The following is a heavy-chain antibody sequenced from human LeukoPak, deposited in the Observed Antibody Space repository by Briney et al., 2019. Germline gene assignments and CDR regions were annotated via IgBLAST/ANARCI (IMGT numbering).Heavy chain of an antibody. Sequence: GGSLRLSCAASGFTFSSYSMNWVRQAPGKGLEWVSYISSRSNTIHYAGTVKGRFTISRDNAKNLMYLQMNSLRAEDTAVYYCARAGGSGSYDYWGQGNLVTVSS. CDR2: ISSRSNTI. J-gene: IGHJ4*02. CDR1: GFTFSSYS. V-gene: IGHV3-48*01. CDR3: ARAGGSGSYDY. D-gene: IGHD3-10*01.